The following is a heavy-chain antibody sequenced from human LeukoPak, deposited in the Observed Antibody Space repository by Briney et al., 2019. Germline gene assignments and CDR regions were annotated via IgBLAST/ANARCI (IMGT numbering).Heavy chain of an antibody. J-gene: IGHJ4*02. V-gene: IGHV3-33*01. D-gene: IGHD3-10*01. Sequence: GGSLRLSCAASGFTFRSYGMHWVRQAPGKGLEWVAVIWYDGSNKYYGDSVKGRFTISRDNSKNTLYLQMNSLRAEDTAVYYCARRFGELVDYWGQGTLVTVSS. CDR3: ARRFGELVDY. CDR2: IWYDGSNK. CDR1: GFTFRSYG.